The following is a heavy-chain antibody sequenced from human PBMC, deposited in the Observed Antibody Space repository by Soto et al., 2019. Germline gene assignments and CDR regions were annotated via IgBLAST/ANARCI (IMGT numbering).Heavy chain of an antibody. CDR3: AKIGHYDFWRFSGMDV. D-gene: IGHD3-3*01. CDR1: GFTFSSYG. V-gene: IGHV3-30*18. CDR2: ISYDGSNK. Sequence: QVQLVESGGGVVQPGRSLRLSCAASGFTFSSYGMHWVRQAPGKGLEWVAVISYDGSNKYYADSVKGRFTISRDNSKNTLYLQMNSLRAEDTAVYYCAKIGHYDFWRFSGMDVWGQGTTVTVSS. J-gene: IGHJ6*02.